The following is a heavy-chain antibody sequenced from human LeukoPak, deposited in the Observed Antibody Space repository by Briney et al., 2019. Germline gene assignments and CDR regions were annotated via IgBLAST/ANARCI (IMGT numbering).Heavy chain of an antibody. CDR1: GYTFTSYG. V-gene: IGHV1-8*02. CDR2: MNPNSGNT. D-gene: IGHD3-9*01. J-gene: IGHJ6*02. CDR3: ARGRQLRYFDWLPVGYYYGMDV. Sequence: ASVKVSCKASGYTFTSYGINWVRQATGQGLEWMGWMNPNSGNTGYAQKFQGRVTMTRNTSISTAYMELSSLRSEDTAVYYCARGRQLRYFDWLPVGYYYGMDVWGQGTTVTVSS.